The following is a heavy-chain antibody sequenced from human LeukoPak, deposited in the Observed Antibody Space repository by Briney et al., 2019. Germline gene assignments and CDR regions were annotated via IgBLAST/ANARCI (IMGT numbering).Heavy chain of an antibody. D-gene: IGHD3-10*02. Sequence: GGSLRLSCAASGFTFSSYWMSWVRQAPGKGLEWVANIKQDGSEKYYVDSVKGRFTISRDNAKNSLYLQMNSLRAEDTVVYYCAELGITMIGGVWGKGTTVTISS. CDR1: GFTFSSYW. CDR3: AELGITMIGGV. V-gene: IGHV3-7*01. J-gene: IGHJ6*04. CDR2: IKQDGSEK.